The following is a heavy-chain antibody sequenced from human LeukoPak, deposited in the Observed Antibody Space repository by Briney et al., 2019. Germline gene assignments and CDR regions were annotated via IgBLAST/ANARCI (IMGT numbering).Heavy chain of an antibody. J-gene: IGHJ4*02. Sequence: ASVKVSCKASGYTFTNFEINWVRQVAGQGLEWMGWMNPNSGNTGYAQKFQGRVTMTRNTSISTAYMELSSLRSEDTAVYYCARVGEDDYGGNGFDYWGQGTLVTVSS. CDR1: GYTFTNFE. D-gene: IGHD4-23*01. CDR2: MNPNSGNT. V-gene: IGHV1-8*02. CDR3: ARVGEDDYGGNGFDY.